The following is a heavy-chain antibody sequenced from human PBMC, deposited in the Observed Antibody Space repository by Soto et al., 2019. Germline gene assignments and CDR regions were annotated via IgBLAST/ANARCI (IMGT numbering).Heavy chain of an antibody. V-gene: IGHV1-18*01. CDR3: ARGGRDIVLMLYATAVDY. CDR2: ISAYNGNT. D-gene: IGHD2-8*01. J-gene: IGHJ4*02. CDR1: GYTFTSYG. Sequence: ASVKVSCKASGYTFTSYGISWVRQAPGQGLEWMGWISAYNGNTNYAQKLQGRVTMTTDTSTSTAYMELRSLRSDDTAVYYCARGGRDIVLMLYATAVDYWGQGTMVTVSS.